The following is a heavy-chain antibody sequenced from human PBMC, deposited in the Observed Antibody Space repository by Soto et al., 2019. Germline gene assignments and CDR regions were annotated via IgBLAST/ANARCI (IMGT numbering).Heavy chain of an antibody. Sequence: QVQLVQSGAEVKKPGSSVKVSCKASGGTFSSYAISWVRQAPGQGLEWMGGIIPIFGTANYAQKFQGRVTITADKSTSTAYMELSSLRSEDTVVYYCARDHLDFWSGYYVGGWFDPWGQGTLVTVSS. D-gene: IGHD3-3*01. CDR2: IIPIFGTA. CDR3: ARDHLDFWSGYYVGGWFDP. J-gene: IGHJ5*02. CDR1: GGTFSSYA. V-gene: IGHV1-69*06.